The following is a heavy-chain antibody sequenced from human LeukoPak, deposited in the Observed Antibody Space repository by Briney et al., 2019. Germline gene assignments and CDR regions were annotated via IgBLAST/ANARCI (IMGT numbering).Heavy chain of an antibody. CDR3: ARINTVFGVINNDY. J-gene: IGHJ4*02. D-gene: IGHD3-3*01. V-gene: IGHV1-2*02. CDR2: INPNSGGT. CDR1: VSTFTGYN. Sequence: ASVTVSCKASVSTFTGYNIHWVRQAPGQGLEWMGWINPNSGGTNYAQKFQGRVTMTRDTSISTAYMELSTLRSDDTAVYYCARINTVFGVINNDYWGQGTLVTVSS.